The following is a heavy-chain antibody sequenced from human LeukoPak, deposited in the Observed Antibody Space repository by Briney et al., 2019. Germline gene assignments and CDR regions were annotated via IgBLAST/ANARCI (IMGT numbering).Heavy chain of an antibody. CDR3: ARVVGYCSSTSCPRRMDV. CDR2: ISAYNGNT. Sequence: ASVKVSCKASGYTFTGYYMHWVRQAPGQGLEWMGWISAYNGNTNYAQKLQGRVTMTTDTSTSTAYMELRSLRSDDTAVYYCARVVGYCSSTSCPRRMDVWGKGTTVTVSS. CDR1: GYTFTGYY. D-gene: IGHD2-2*01. V-gene: IGHV1-18*04. J-gene: IGHJ6*04.